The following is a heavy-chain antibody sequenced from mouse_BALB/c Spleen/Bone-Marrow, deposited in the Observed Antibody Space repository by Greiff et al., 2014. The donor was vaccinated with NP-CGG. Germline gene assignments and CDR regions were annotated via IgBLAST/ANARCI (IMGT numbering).Heavy chain of an antibody. Sequence: VQLQQSGAELVKPGASVKLSCTASGFNIKDTYVHWVKQRPEQGLEWIGRIDPANGNTKYDPKFQGKATITADTSSNTAYLQLSSLTSEDTAVYYCASYYYGSSSFAYWGQGTLVTVSA. D-gene: IGHD1-1*01. V-gene: IGHV14-3*02. CDR2: IDPANGNT. J-gene: IGHJ3*01. CDR1: GFNIKDTY. CDR3: ASYYYGSSSFAY.